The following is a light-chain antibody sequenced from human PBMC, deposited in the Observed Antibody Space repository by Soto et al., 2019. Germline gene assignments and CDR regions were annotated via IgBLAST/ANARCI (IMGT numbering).Light chain of an antibody. J-gene: IGLJ3*02. CDR1: SIDVGSYNL. V-gene: IGLV2-23*01. CDR3: CSYAGSSIWV. Sequence: QSALTQPASVSGSPGQSITISCTGTSIDVGSYNLVSWYQQHPGKAPKLMIYEGSKRPSGVSNRFSGSKSGNTASLTISGLQAEDEADYYCCSYAGSSIWVFGGGTKLPVL. CDR2: EGS.